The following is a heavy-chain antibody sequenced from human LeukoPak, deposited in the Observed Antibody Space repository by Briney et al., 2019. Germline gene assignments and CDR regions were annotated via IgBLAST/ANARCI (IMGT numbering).Heavy chain of an antibody. D-gene: IGHD1-26*01. CDR1: GYTFTSYY. Sequence: ASVKVSCKASGYTFTSYYMHWVRQAPGQGLEWMGIINPSGGSTSYAQKFQGRVTMTRDTSTSTVYMELSRLRSDDTAVYYCARSRLVGAAPFDYWGQGTLVTVSS. CDR3: ARSRLVGAAPFDY. CDR2: INPSGGST. J-gene: IGHJ4*02. V-gene: IGHV1-46*01.